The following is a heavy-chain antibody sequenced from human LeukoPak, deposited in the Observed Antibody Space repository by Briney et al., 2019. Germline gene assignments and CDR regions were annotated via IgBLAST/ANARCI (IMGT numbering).Heavy chain of an antibody. J-gene: IGHJ4*02. D-gene: IGHD3-22*01. CDR3: ATQQGFYDSSGYYLYY. CDR2: INAGNGNT. Sequence: ASVTVSCKASGYTFTSYAMHWVRQAPGQRLEWMGWINAGNGNTKYSQKFQGRVTMTEDTSTDTAYMELSSLRSEDTAVYYCATQQGFYDSSGYYLYYWGQGTLVTVSS. V-gene: IGHV1-3*01. CDR1: GYTFTSYA.